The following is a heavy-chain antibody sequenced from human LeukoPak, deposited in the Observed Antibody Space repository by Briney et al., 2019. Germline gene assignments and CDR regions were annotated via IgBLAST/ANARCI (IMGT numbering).Heavy chain of an antibody. V-gene: IGHV3-23*01. D-gene: IGHD3-9*01. Sequence: PGGSLRLSCAASGFTFSSCAMSWVRQAPGKGLEWVSAISGSGGSTYYADSVKGRFTISRDNSKNTLYLQMNSLRAEDTAVYYCAGDYDILTGYYPLDYWGQGTLVTVSS. CDR1: GFTFSSCA. CDR3: AGDYDILTGYYPLDY. CDR2: ISGSGGST. J-gene: IGHJ4*02.